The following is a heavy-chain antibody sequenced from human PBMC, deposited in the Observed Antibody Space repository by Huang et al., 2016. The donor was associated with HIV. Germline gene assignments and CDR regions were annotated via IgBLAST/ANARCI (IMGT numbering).Heavy chain of an antibody. CDR1: GFTFSSYS. J-gene: IGHJ4*02. D-gene: IGHD5-18*01. V-gene: IGHV3-48*01. CDR3: AMGYGPFDF. Sequence: EVHLVESGGGLVQPGGSLSLSCAASGFTFSSYSMNWVRQTPGEGLVWVSYISSTGSAKYYADAVKDRFTISRDNANNSLYLQMNSLRAEDAGVYFCAMGYGPFDFWGQGTLVTVSS. CDR2: ISSTGSAK.